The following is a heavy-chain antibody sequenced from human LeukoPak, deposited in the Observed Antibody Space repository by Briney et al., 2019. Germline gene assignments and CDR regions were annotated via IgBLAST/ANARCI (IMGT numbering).Heavy chain of an antibody. CDR2: ISSSGSTI. CDR1: GFTFSSYA. CDR3: ARSSLSGYDPYYFDY. V-gene: IGHV3-48*03. D-gene: IGHD5-12*01. J-gene: IGHJ4*02. Sequence: GGSLRLSCAASGFTFSSYAMHWVRQAPGKGLEWVSYISSSGSTIYYADSVKGRFTISRDNAKNSLYLQMNSLRAEDTAVYYCARSSLSGYDPYYFDYWGQGTLVTVSS.